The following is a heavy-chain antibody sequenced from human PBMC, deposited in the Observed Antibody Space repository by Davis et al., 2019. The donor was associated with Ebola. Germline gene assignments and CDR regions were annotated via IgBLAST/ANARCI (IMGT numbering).Heavy chain of an antibody. CDR2: IRYDGSNK. Sequence: PGGSLRLSCAASGFTFSSYGMHWVRQAPGKGLEWVAFIRYDGSNKYYADSVKGRFTISRDNSKNTLYLQMNSLRAEDTAVYYCARDYYDSSGYYYVNYYYYYMDVWGKGTTVTVSS. CDR1: GFTFSSYG. CDR3: ARDYYDSSGYYYVNYYYYYMDV. D-gene: IGHD3-22*01. J-gene: IGHJ6*03. V-gene: IGHV3-30*02.